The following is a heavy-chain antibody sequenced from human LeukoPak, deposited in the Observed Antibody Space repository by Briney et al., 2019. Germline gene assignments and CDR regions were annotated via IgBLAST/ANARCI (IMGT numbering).Heavy chain of an antibody. V-gene: IGHV3-74*01. J-gene: IGHJ4*02. CDR1: GLTFSIYR. CDR2: IYSDGSSK. Sequence: GGPLRLSCAASGLTFSIYRMLGVRQSRGKGRVWVSRIYSDGSSKSYADYAKGRLAIFRDNSNNTLFMQKDSLKTDDTAMYYWEKDEEGAHYGGDWYGGYSVSWGQGTVVTVST. CDR3: EKDEEGAHYGGDWYGGYSVS. D-gene: IGHD3-10*01.